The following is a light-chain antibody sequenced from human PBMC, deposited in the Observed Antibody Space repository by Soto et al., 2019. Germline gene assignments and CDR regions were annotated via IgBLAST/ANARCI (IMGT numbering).Light chain of an antibody. V-gene: IGKV1-33*01. J-gene: IGKJ5*01. CDR1: QDISNY. CDR2: DAS. CDR3: QQYYNLPPYT. Sequence: DIQMTQSPSSLSASVGDRVTITCQSSQDISNYLNWYQQKPGKAPKLLIYDASNLETGGPSRFGGSGSGTDFTFATTSLQPKDMLTSYCQQYYNLPPYTFGQGTRLEIK.